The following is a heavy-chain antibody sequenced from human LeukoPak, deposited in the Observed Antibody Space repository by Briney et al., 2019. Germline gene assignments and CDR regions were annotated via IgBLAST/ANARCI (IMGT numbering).Heavy chain of an antibody. D-gene: IGHD3-10*01. Sequence: PSETLSLTCTISGGSFSSYYWSWIRQPPGKGLEWIGYVYYSGTTNYNPSLESRVAISIDTSENQFSLKLHSVTAADTAVYYCARHSFRYASGIWGQGTLVTVSS. CDR1: GGSFSSYY. J-gene: IGHJ4*02. V-gene: IGHV4-59*08. CDR2: VYYSGTT. CDR3: ARHSFRYASGI.